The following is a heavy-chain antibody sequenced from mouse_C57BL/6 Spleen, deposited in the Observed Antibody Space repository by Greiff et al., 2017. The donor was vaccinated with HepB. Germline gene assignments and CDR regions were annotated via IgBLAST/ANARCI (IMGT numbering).Heavy chain of an antibody. Sequence: QVQLQQSGAELVMPGASVKLSCKASGYTFTSYWMHWVKQRPGQGLEWIGEIDPSDSYTNYNQKFKGKSTLTVDKSSSTAYMQLSSLTSEDSAVYYCARPSNYWFAYWGQGTLVTVSA. CDR3: ARPSNYWFAY. V-gene: IGHV1-69*01. CDR2: IDPSDSYT. J-gene: IGHJ3*01. CDR1: GYTFTSYW. D-gene: IGHD2-5*01.